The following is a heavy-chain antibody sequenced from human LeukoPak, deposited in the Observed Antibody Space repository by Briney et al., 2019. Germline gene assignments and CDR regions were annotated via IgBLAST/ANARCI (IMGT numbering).Heavy chain of an antibody. D-gene: IGHD3/OR15-3a*01. CDR3: ATSYDMGWLMGY. CDR1: GFTFSSYW. CDR2: IKQDGSEK. J-gene: IGHJ4*02. Sequence: GGSLRLSCAASGFTFSSYWMNWVRQVPGQGLEWVANIKQDGSEKFYVASVKGRFTISRDNGKSSLYLQMNSLRAEDTALYYCATSYDMGWLMGYWGQGTLVTVSS. V-gene: IGHV3-7*03.